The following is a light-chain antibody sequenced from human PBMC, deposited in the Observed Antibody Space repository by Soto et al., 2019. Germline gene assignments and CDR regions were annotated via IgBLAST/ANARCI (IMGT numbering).Light chain of an antibody. CDR1: QTISSW. J-gene: IGKJ1*01. V-gene: IGKV1-5*03. CDR3: QQYNSYSKM. CDR2: KAS. Sequence: DIQMTQSPSTLSVSVGDRVTITCRASQTISSWLAWYQQKPGKAPKLLIYKASTLKSGVPSRFSGSGSGTEFTLTISSLQPDDFATYYCQQYNSYSKMFGQGTKVDIK.